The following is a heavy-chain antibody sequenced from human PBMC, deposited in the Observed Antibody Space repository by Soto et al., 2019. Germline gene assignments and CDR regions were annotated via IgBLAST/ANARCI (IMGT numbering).Heavy chain of an antibody. Sequence: PGGSLRLSCAASGFTFSSYSMSWVRQAPGKGLEWVSVIYSGGSTYYADSVKGRFTISRDNSKNTLYLQMNSLRAEDTAVYYCASPGYSSGWYLGYWGQGTLVTVSS. D-gene: IGHD6-19*01. V-gene: IGHV3-66*01. CDR2: IYSGGST. CDR3: ASPGYSSGWYLGY. CDR1: GFTFSSYS. J-gene: IGHJ4*02.